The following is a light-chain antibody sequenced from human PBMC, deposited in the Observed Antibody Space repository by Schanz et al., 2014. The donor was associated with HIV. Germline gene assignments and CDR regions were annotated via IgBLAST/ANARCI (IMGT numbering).Light chain of an antibody. V-gene: IGKV1-33*01. CDR1: QGFGSY. CDR3: QEYDIAPRT. CDR2: DAS. Sequence: DIQLTQSPSFLSASVGDRITITCRASQGFGSYLAWYQQKPGKAPKLLIYDASNLETGVPSRFSGGGSGTDFTFTISSLQPDDAAFYYCQEYDIAPRTFGQGTKVEIK. J-gene: IGKJ1*01.